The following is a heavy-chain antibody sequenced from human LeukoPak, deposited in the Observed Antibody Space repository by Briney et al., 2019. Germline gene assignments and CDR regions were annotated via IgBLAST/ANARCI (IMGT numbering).Heavy chain of an antibody. CDR1: GHSLSSYW. Sequence: GESLRISCEGPGHSLSSYWIRWVRQMPGKGLEWMGRIDPSDSYTNYSPSFQGHVTISADKSISTAYLQWSSLKAPDTAMYFCAKPITGAPDAFDIWGQGTMVTVSS. D-gene: IGHD1-20*01. V-gene: IGHV5-10-1*01. CDR2: IDPSDSYT. J-gene: IGHJ3*02. CDR3: AKPITGAPDAFDI.